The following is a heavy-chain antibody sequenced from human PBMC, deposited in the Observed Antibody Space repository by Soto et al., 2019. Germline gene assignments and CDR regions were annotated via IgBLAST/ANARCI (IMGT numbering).Heavy chain of an antibody. CDR3: ARRIKYYYAMDV. D-gene: IGHD2-15*01. J-gene: IGHJ6*02. CDR1: GGSISSGAYS. CDR2: IHHSGNT. V-gene: IGHV4-30-2*01. Sequence: SETLSLTCAVSGGSISSGAYSWSWIRQAPGKGLEWIGYIHHSGNTNYNPSLKSRVTISVDTSNNQFSLKLSSVTAADRAVYYCARRIKYYYAMDVWGQGTTVTVSS.